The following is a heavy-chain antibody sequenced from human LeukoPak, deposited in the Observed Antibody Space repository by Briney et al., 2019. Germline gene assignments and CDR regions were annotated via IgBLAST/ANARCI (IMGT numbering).Heavy chain of an antibody. CDR2: IYYSGST. V-gene: IGHV4-61*01. CDR1: GGSISSSSYY. J-gene: IGHJ5*02. CDR3: VRGCSAGTPHNWFDP. Sequence: SETLSLTCTVSGGSISSSSYYWSWIRQPPGKGLEWIGYIYYSGSTNYNPSLKSRVTISVDTSKNQFSLKLSSVTAADTAVYYCVRGCSAGTPHNWFDPWGQGTLVTVSS. D-gene: IGHD6-13*01.